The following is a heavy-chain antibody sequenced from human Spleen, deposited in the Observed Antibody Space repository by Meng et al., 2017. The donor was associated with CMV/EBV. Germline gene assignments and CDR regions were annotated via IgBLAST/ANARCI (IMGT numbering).Heavy chain of an antibody. CDR2: IYYSGST. D-gene: IGHD2-21*01. Sequence: SETLSLTCTVSGGSISSYYWSWIRQPPGKGLEWIGYIYYSGSTNYNPSLKSRVTISVDTSKNQFSLKLSSVTAADTAVYYCARGGSTGVIYWGQGTLVTVSS. J-gene: IGHJ4*02. V-gene: IGHV4-59*12. CDR3: ARGGSTGVIY. CDR1: GGSISSYY.